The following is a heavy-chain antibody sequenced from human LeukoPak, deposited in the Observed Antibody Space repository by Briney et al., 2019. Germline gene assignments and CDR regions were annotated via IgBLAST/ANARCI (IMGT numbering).Heavy chain of an antibody. J-gene: IGHJ4*02. CDR1: GYTFTSYS. CDR3: ARDRAQMWLIFDY. V-gene: IGHV1-3*04. Sequence: VASVKVSCKASGYTFTSYSMHWVRQAPGQSLEWMGWIDIADGSTEYSRDFQGRVTITRDTSANTAYMELSGLKSEDTAVYYCARDRAQMWLIFDYWGQGSLVTVSS. D-gene: IGHD3-22*01. CDR2: IDIADGST.